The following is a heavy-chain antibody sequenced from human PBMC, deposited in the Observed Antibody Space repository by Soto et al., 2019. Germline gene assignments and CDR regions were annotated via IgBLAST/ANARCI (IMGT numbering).Heavy chain of an antibody. Sequence: ASVKVSCKASGYTFTGYYMHWVRQAPGQGLEWMGWINPNSGGTNYAQKFQGRVTMTRDTSISTAYMELSRLRSDGTAVYYCARDSLRPARYYYYYGMDVWGQGTTVTVSS. D-gene: IGHD6-6*01. CDR2: INPNSGGT. CDR1: GYTFTGYY. CDR3: ARDSLRPARYYYYYGMDV. V-gene: IGHV1-2*02. J-gene: IGHJ6*02.